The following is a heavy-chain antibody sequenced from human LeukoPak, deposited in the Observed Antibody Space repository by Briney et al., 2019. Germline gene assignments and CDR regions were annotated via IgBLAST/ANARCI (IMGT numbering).Heavy chain of an antibody. V-gene: IGHV1-69*02. CDR2: IIPILGIA. Sequence: SVKVSCKASGGTFSSYTISSVRHAPGQGLEWMGRIIPILGIANYAQKFQGRVTFTADKSTSTAYMELSSLGSDDTAVYYCARTYGSGSPFDYWGQGTLVTVSS. CDR1: GGTFSSYT. CDR3: ARTYGSGSPFDY. J-gene: IGHJ4*02. D-gene: IGHD3-10*01.